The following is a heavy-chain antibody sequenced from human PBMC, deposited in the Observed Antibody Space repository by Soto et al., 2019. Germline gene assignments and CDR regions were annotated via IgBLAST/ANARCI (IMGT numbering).Heavy chain of an antibody. Sequence: QVQLQESGPGLVKPSQTLSLTCTVSGGSINSGGYCWSWIRQHPGKGLDWIGCISYGGSTSYNPCLQSRGTLAVDPSKNQFSLKLTSVTAADTAVHYGSRGILVWGQGALITVSS. D-gene: IGHD2-15*01. J-gene: IGHJ4*02. CDR3: SRGILV. CDR1: GGSINSGGYC. CDR2: ISYGGST. V-gene: IGHV4-31*03.